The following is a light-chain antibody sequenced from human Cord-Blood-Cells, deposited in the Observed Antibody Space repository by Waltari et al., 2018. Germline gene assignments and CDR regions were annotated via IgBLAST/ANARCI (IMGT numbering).Light chain of an antibody. CDR1: SSDVGGYNY. V-gene: IGLV2-11*02. CDR3: CSYAGSYTLV. Sequence: QSALTQPRSVSGSPGQSVTISCTGTSSDVGGYNYVFWYQQHPGKAPKLMIYDVSKRPSWVPDRFSGSKSGNTASLTISWLQAEDEADYYCCSYAGSYTLVFGGGTKLTVL. J-gene: IGLJ3*02. CDR2: DVS.